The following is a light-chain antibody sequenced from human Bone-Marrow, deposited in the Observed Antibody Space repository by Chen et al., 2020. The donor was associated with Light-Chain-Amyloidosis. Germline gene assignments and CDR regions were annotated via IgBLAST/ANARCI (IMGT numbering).Light chain of an antibody. CDR3: QSYDTTLSGSV. Sequence: QSVLTQPPSVSWAPGQRVTISCTGTSSNIGAGYDVHWYQQLPGTAPKLLIYGNDNRPSGVPDRFSASKSGTSASLAITGLQAEDEADYYCQSYDTTLSGSVFGGGTKLTVL. CDR2: GND. J-gene: IGLJ3*02. CDR1: SSNIGAGYD. V-gene: IGLV1-40*01.